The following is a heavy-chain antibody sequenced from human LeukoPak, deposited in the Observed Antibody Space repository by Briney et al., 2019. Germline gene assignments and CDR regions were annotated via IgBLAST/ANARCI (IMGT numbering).Heavy chain of an antibody. D-gene: IGHD1-14*01. Sequence: SETLSLTCAVYGGSFSDYNWTWIGQPPGKGLEWIGEIGHNGTTNYNPSLKGRVTISLDTSKNQFSLKLTSVTAADTAVYYCARPSGGTPFKRFDYWGEGTLVTVSS. J-gene: IGHJ4*02. CDR2: IGHNGTT. V-gene: IGHV4-34*01. CDR1: GGSFSDYN. CDR3: ARPSGGTPFKRFDY.